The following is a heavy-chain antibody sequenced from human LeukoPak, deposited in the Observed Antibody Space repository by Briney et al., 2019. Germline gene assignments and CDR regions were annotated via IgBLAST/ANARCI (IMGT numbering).Heavy chain of an antibody. D-gene: IGHD5/OR15-5a*01. CDR1: GGSISSFY. V-gene: IGHV4-59*01. CDR2: ISYSETT. CDR3: ARDKGLPQAFDI. J-gene: IGHJ3*02. Sequence: PSETLSLTCTVSGGSISSFYWSWIRQPPGKGLEYIGYISYSETTSYNPSLKSRVTISVHTSKNQFSLKLTSVTAADTAVYYCARDKGLPQAFDIWGQGTMVTVSS.